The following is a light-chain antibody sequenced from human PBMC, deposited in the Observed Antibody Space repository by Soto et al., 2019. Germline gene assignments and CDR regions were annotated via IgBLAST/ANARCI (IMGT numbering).Light chain of an antibody. CDR1: QRVSSY. V-gene: IGKV3-11*01. J-gene: IGKJ4*01. CDR3: QQHSTWPPA. CDR2: DAS. Sequence: EVVLTQSPATLSLSPGEGATLSCRASQRVSSYLAWYQQKPDQAPRLLIYDASNRATRIPARFSGSGSGTDFTLTISCLEPEDFEVYYCQQHSTWPPAFGGGTKVEIK.